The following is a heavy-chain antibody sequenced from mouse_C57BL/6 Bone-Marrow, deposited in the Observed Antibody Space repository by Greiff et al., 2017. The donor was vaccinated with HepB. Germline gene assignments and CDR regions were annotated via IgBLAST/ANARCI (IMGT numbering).Heavy chain of an antibody. J-gene: IGHJ3*01. CDR3: ARHELGIYDGYYSWFAY. D-gene: IGHD2-3*01. Sequence: QVQLQQSGAELVKPGASVKLSCKASGYTFTEYTIHWVKQRSGQGLEWIGWFYPGSGSIKYNEKFKDKATLTADKSSSTVYMELSRLTSEDSAVYFCARHELGIYDGYYSWFAYWGQGTLVTVSA. CDR1: GYTFTEYT. V-gene: IGHV1-62-2*01. CDR2: FYPGSGSI.